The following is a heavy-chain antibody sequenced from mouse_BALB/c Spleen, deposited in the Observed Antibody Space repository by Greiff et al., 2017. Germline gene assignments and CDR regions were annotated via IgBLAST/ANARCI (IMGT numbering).Heavy chain of an antibody. D-gene: IGHD2-4*01. CDR3: ARATMITTSDY. CDR1: GYSITSGYY. Sequence: DVQLVESGPGLVKPSQSLSLTCSVTGYSITSGYYWNWIRQFPGNKLEWMGYISYDGSNNYNPSLKNRISITRDTSKNQFFLKLNSVTTEDTATYYCARATMITTSDYWGQGTTLTVSS. J-gene: IGHJ2*01. CDR2: ISYDGSN. V-gene: IGHV3-6*02.